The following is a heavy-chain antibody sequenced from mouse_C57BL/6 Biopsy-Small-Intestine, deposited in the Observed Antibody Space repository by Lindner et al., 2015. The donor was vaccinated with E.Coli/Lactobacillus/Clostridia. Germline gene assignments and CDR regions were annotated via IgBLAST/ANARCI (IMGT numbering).Heavy chain of an antibody. CDR3: VRDNWDGGYWYFDV. D-gene: IGHD4-1*01. J-gene: IGHJ1*03. CDR2: IRSKSSNYAR. CDR1: GFTFNTYA. Sequence: VQLQESGGGLVQPKGSLKLSCAASGFTFNTYAMHWVRQAPGKGLEWVACIRSKSSNYARYYADSVKDRFTISRDDSQSMLYLQMNNLKTEDTAMHFCVRDNWDGGYWYFDVWGTGTTVTVSS. V-gene: IGHV10-3*01.